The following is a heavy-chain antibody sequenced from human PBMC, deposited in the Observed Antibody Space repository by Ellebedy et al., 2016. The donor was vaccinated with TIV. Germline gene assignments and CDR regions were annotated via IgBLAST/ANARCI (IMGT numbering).Heavy chain of an antibody. J-gene: IGHJ6*02. Sequence: GGSLRLXCAASGFTFSSYWMHWVRQAPGKGLVWVSRINSDGSSTSYADSVKGRFTISRDNAKNTLYLQMNSLRAEDTAVYYCARAPLPMTTVVTGLWKTAYYGMDVWGQGTTVTVSS. D-gene: IGHD4-23*01. CDR1: GFTFSSYW. CDR3: ARAPLPMTTVVTGLWKTAYYGMDV. V-gene: IGHV3-74*01. CDR2: INSDGSST.